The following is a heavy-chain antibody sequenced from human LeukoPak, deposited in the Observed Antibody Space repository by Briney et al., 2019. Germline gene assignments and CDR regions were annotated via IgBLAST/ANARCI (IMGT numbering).Heavy chain of an antibody. CDR1: GYTFTSYY. D-gene: IGHD5-12*01. V-gene: IGHV1-46*01. CDR3: ATHIVDIVATIAPDY. CDR2: INPSGGST. J-gene: IGHJ4*02. Sequence: GASVKASCKASGYTFTSYYMHWVRQAPGQGLEWMGIINPSGGSTSYAQKFQGRVTMTRDMSTSTVYMELSSLRSEDTAVYYCATHIVDIVATIAPDYWGQGTLVTVSS.